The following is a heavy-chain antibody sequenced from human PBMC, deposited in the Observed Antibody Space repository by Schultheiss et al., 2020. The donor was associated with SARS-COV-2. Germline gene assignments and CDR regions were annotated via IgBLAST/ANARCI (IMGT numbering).Heavy chain of an antibody. CDR3: ARDTRIYDFWSGYLDY. Sequence: ETLSLTCAASGFTFSSYWMSWVRQAPGKGLEWVANIKQDGSEKYYADSVKGRFTISRDNSKNTLYLQMNSLRAEDTAVYYCARDTRIYDFWSGYLDYWGQGTLVTVSS. J-gene: IGHJ4*02. CDR1: GFTFSSYW. D-gene: IGHD3-3*01. CDR2: IKQDGSEK. V-gene: IGHV3-7*01.